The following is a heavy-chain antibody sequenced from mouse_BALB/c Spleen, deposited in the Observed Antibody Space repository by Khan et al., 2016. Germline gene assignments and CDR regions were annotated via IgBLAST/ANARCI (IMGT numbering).Heavy chain of an antibody. D-gene: IGHD2-4*01. CDR1: GFTFSDSC. J-gene: IGHJ3*01. V-gene: IGHV5-4*02. Sequence: EVELVESGGGLVKPGGSLKLSCAASGFTFSDSCMYWVRQTPEKRLEWVATISDGGSYTYYPESVKGRFTISRDNAKNNLYLQMSSLKSEDTAMYYGATEGLRRGFAYWGQGTLVTVSA. CDR2: ISDGGSYT. CDR3: ATEGLRRGFAY.